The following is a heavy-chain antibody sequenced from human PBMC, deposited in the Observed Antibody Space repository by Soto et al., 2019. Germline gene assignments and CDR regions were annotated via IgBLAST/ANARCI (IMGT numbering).Heavy chain of an antibody. CDR3: ARDLDAGVVVTAIPFDY. CDR2: ISSSSSTI. V-gene: IGHV3-48*02. CDR1: GFTFSSYS. D-gene: IGHD2-21*02. J-gene: IGHJ4*02. Sequence: GGSLRLSCAASGFTFSSYSMNWVRQAPGKGLEWVSYISSSSSTIYYADSVKGRFTISRDNAKNSLYLQMNSLRDEDTAVYYCARDLDAGVVVTAIPFDYWGQGTLVTVSS.